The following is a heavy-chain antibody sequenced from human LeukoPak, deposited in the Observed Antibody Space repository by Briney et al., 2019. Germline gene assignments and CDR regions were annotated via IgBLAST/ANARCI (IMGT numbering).Heavy chain of an antibody. CDR3: AGDYGGY. J-gene: IGHJ4*02. CDR2: ISYDGSNK. D-gene: IGHD3-10*01. CDR1: GFTFSSYA. Sequence: GGSLRLSCAASGFTFSSYAMHWVRQAPGKGLEWVAVISYDGSNKYYADSVKGRFTISRDNAKNSLYLQMNSLRTEDTAVYYCAGDYGGYWGQGTLVTVSS. V-gene: IGHV3-30-3*01.